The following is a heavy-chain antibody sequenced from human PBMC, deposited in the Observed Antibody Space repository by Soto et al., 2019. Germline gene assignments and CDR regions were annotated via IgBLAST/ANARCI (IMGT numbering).Heavy chain of an antibody. D-gene: IGHD2-2*01. Sequence: GASVKVSCKASGGTFSSYTISWVRQAPGQGLEWMGRIIPILGIANYAQKFQGRVTITADKSTSTAYMELSSLRSEDTAVYYCARDRADLGYCSSTSCYSGSMDVWGKGTTVTGSS. CDR1: GGTFSSYT. CDR3: ARDRADLGYCSSTSCYSGSMDV. V-gene: IGHV1-69*04. J-gene: IGHJ6*03. CDR2: IIPILGIA.